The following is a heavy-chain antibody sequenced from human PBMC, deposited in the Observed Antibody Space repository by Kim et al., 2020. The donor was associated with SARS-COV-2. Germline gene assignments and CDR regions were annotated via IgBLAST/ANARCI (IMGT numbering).Heavy chain of an antibody. D-gene: IGHD3-22*01. Sequence: GSLRLSCTASGFTFGDYAMTWFRQAPGKGLEWVGFIRSKASGGTTEYAASVKGRFTISRDDSKSIAYLQMNSLKTEDTAVYYCTRCENYYDSSGYNFDYWGQGTLVTVSS. J-gene: IGHJ4*02. V-gene: IGHV3-49*03. CDR3: TRCENYYDSSGYNFDY. CDR2: IRSKASGGTT. CDR1: GFTFGDYA.